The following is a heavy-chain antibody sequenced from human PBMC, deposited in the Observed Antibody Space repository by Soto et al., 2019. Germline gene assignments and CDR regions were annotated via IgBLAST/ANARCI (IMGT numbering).Heavy chain of an antibody. V-gene: IGHV3-49*04. CDR3: ARDVLRYFVYRDYYYYYGMDV. D-gene: IGHD3-9*01. J-gene: IGHJ6*02. Sequence: GGALRLSCTASGFTFCDFAISLVRPAPGEGVGGGGCIRSKAYGGTTEYAASVKGRFTISRDNAKNSLYLQMNSLRAEDTAVYYCARDVLRYFVYRDYYYYYGMDVWGQGTTVTVSS. CDR1: GFTFCDFA. CDR2: IRSKAYGGTT.